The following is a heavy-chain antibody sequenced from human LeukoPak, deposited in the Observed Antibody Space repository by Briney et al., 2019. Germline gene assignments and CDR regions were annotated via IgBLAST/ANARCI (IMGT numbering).Heavy chain of an antibody. CDR3: ARVPRDILTGYSPNNAFDI. Sequence: SVKVSFKASGGTFSSYAISWVRQAPGQGLEWMGGIIPIFGTANYAQKFQGRVTITADESTSTAYMELSSLRSEDTAVYYCARVPRDILTGYSPNNAFDIWGQGTMVTVSS. V-gene: IGHV1-69*01. CDR1: GGTFSSYA. J-gene: IGHJ3*02. D-gene: IGHD3-9*01. CDR2: IIPIFGTA.